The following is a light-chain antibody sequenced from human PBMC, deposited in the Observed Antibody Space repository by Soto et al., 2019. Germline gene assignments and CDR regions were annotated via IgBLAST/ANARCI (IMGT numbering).Light chain of an antibody. V-gene: IGLV2-23*02. CDR1: SSDIGRYNL. J-gene: IGLJ2*01. CDR3: CSYAGSNNFARV. CDR2: EDI. Sequence: QSALTQPASVSGSPGQSITISCTGTSSDIGRYNLVSWYQQHPGKAPKLIIYEDIERPSGVSDRFSGSKSGNTASLTISGLQTEDEADYYCCSYAGSNNFARVFGGGTQLTVL.